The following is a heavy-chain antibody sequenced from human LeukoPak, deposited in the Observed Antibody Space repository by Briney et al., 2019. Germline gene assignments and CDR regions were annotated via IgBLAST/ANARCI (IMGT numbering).Heavy chain of an antibody. CDR2: INPSGGST. CDR3: ARDILESYSGSGTPDAFDI. CDR1: GYTFTSYY. Sequence: GASVKVSCKASGYTFTSYYMHWVRQAPGQGLEWMGIINPSGGSTSYAQKFQGRVTMTRDTSTSTVYMELSSLRSEDTAVYYCARDILESYSGSGTPDAFDIWGQGTMVTVSS. D-gene: IGHD6-13*01. V-gene: IGHV1-46*01. J-gene: IGHJ3*02.